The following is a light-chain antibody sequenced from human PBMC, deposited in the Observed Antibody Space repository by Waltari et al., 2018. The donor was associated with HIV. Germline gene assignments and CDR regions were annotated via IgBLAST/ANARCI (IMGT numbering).Light chain of an antibody. J-gene: IGLJ3*02. CDR1: SSDAGDDNY. V-gene: IGLV2-8*01. CDR3: SSYAGSSTWV. Sequence: QSALTQPPSVSGSPGQSVTISCTGISSDAGDDNYVSWYQQSPGKAPKFIIYEVNKRPSGVPDRFSGSKSGNTASLTVSGLQADDEADYYCSSYAGSSTWVFGGGTKLTVL. CDR2: EVN.